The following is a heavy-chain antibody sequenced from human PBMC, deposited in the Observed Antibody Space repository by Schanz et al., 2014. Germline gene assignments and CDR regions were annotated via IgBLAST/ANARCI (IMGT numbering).Heavy chain of an antibody. CDR1: GFTFSNTW. CDR3: ARDEGRDGYNLAFDV. V-gene: IGHV3-23*04. CDR2: IYINAGST. D-gene: IGHD5-12*01. Sequence: EVQLVESGGGLVKPGGSLRLSCAASGFTFSNTWMSWVRQAPGKGLEWVSTIYINAGSTRYADSVKGRFIISRDSSKNTLFLQMNSLRPEDTAVYFCARDEGRDGYNLAFDVWGQGTLVTVSS. J-gene: IGHJ3*01.